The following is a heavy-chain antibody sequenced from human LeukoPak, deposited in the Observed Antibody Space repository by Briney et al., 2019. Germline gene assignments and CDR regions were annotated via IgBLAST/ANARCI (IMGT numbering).Heavy chain of an antibody. CDR1: GGTFSSYA. CDR2: IIPILGIA. J-gene: IGHJ4*02. Sequence: SVKVSCKASGGTFSSYAISWVRQAPGQGLEWMGRIIPILGIADYAQKFQGRVTITADKSTSTAYMELSSLRSEDTAVYYCARDREQYYDILTGYPYHWGQGTLVTVSS. D-gene: IGHD3-9*01. V-gene: IGHV1-69*04. CDR3: ARDREQYYDILTGYPYH.